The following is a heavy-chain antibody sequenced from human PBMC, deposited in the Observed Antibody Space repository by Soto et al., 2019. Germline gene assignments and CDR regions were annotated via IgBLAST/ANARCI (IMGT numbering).Heavy chain of an antibody. D-gene: IGHD6-13*01. CDR2: IKSKTDGGTT. V-gene: IGHV3-15*01. CDR3: ATGSRNWSAFDI. J-gene: IGHJ3*02. Sequence: GGSLRLSCAASGFTFSNTWMSWVRQAPGKGLEWVGRIKSKTDGGTTDYAAPVKGRFTISRNDSKNTLYLQMNSLKTEDTAVYYCATGSRNWSAFDIWGQGTMVTVSS. CDR1: GFTFSNTW.